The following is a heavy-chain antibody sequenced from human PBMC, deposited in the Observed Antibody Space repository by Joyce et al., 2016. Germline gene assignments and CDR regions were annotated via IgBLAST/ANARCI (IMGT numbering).Heavy chain of an antibody. CDR2: INPGNGNT. D-gene: IGHD3-3*01. V-gene: IGHV1-3*01. J-gene: IGHJ3*02. CDR3: AKGFTKRRYYDFWRIPQIDALDI. CDR1: AYTFTNYA. Sequence: QVQLVQSGAEVKKPGASVKVSCKASAYTFTNYAIHWVRQAPGQRLEWMGWINPGNGNTKFSQKFQGRVTITRDTSASTANMELSSLRSEDTAVYFCAKGFTKRRYYDFWRIPQIDALDIWGQGTMVTVSP.